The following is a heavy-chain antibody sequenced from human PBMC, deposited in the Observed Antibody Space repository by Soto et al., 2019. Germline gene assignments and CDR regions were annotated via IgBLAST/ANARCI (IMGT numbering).Heavy chain of an antibody. Sequence: ASVKVSCKASGGTFSSYAISWVRQAPGQGLEWMGGIIPIFGTANYAQKFQGGVTITADESTSTAYMELSSLRSEDTAVYYCAGFTIFGVVNPYYYYGMDVWGQGTTVTVSS. J-gene: IGHJ6*02. CDR2: IIPIFGTA. D-gene: IGHD3-3*01. V-gene: IGHV1-69*13. CDR3: AGFTIFGVVNPYYYYGMDV. CDR1: GGTFSSYA.